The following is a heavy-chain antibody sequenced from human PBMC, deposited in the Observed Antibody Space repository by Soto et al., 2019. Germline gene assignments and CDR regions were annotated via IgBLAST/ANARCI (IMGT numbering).Heavy chain of an antibody. Sequence: QVQLQESGPGLVKPSQTLSLTSTVSGGSISSGDYYWSWIRQHPGKGLEWIGYIYYSGSTYYNPSLKSRVTISVDTSKNQFSLKLSSVTAADTAVYYCARWWSGSRQGFDPWGQGTLVTVSS. J-gene: IGHJ5*02. CDR3: ARWWSGSRQGFDP. CDR1: GGSISSGDYY. D-gene: IGHD3-3*01. V-gene: IGHV4-31*03. CDR2: IYYSGST.